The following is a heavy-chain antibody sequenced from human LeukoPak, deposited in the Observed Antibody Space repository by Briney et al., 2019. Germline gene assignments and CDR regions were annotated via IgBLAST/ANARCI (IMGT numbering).Heavy chain of an antibody. V-gene: IGHV1-46*01. J-gene: IGHJ4*02. D-gene: IGHD2-15*01. CDR2: INPSGGST. CDR1: GYTFTSYY. CDR3: ASAVVAATPDY. Sequence: ASVKVSCKASGYTFTSYYMHWVRQAPGQGLEWMGIINPSGGSTSYAQKFQGRVTMTRDTSTSTVYMELSSLRSVDTAVYYCASAVVAATPDYWGQGTLVTVSS.